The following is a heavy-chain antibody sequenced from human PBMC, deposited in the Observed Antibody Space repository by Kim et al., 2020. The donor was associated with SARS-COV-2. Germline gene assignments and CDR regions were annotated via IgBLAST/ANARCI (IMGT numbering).Heavy chain of an antibody. CDR1: GYTFKSYP. CDR2: VNAANDET. J-gene: IGHJ4*02. V-gene: IGHV1-3*01. D-gene: IGHD4-4*01. CDR3: ARDMNPTVYDY. Sequence: ASVKVSCKASGYTFKSYPIHWVRQAPGQRLEWMGWVNAANDETKYSQKFQGRVTITRDTSANTAYMDLCSLTFEDTAIYYCARDMNPTVYDYWGQGTLVTVSS.